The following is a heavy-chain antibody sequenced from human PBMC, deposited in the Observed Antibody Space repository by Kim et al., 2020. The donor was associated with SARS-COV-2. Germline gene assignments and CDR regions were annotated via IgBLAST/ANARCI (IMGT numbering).Heavy chain of an antibody. J-gene: IGHJ4*02. CDR3: AKHAEWELPGEFDY. CDR2: VNGRGGRT. D-gene: IGHD1-26*01. Sequence: GGSLRLSCSASGFTFSTYAMSWVRQAPGKGLEWVSAVNGRGGRTYYTDSVKGRFTISRDNSKNTLYLQMKSLRDEDTALYYFAKHAEWELPGEFDYWGQG. CDR1: GFTFSTYA. V-gene: IGHV3-23*01.